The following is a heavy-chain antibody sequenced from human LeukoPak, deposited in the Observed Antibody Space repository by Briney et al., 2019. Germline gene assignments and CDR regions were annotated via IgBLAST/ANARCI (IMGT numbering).Heavy chain of an antibody. J-gene: IGHJ4*01. V-gene: IGHV1-69*04. CDR3: ARSPVSRILFDY. CDR1: GGTFSSYA. Sequence: SVKVSCKASGGTFSSYAISWVRQAPGQGLEWMGRIIPILGIANYAQKFQGRVTITADKSTSTAYMELSSLRSEDTAVYYCARSPVSRILFDYWGHGTLVTVSS. D-gene: IGHD2-2*01. CDR2: IIPILGIA.